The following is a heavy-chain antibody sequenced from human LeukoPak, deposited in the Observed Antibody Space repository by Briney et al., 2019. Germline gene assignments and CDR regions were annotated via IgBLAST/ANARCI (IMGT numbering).Heavy chain of an antibody. J-gene: IGHJ4*02. CDR2: VSTYNGNT. V-gene: IGHV1-18*01. CDR1: GGTFSSYA. D-gene: IGHD1-26*01. CDR3: ARPHSLGGSFYVFDY. Sequence: ASVKVSCKASGGTFSSYAISWVRQAPGQGLEWVGWVSTYNGNTDYAQTVQGRVAMTTDTSTNTAYMDLRSLRPDDTAVYYCARPHSLGGSFYVFDYWGQGTLITVSS.